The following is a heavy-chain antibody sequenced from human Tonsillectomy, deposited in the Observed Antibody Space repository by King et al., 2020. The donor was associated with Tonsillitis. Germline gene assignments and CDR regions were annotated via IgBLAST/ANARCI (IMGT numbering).Heavy chain of an antibody. CDR3: ARDSGTFPDY. D-gene: IGHD1-26*01. V-gene: IGHV1-2*02. J-gene: IGHJ4*02. Sequence: VQLVESGAEVKKPGAAVKVSCKASGYTFGDHFMHWVRQAPGQGLEWLGCSNPNSGGRHDAQKFQGRGPTTRDTTISTAYMELSSLRSDDTAVYYCARDSGTFPDYWGQGTLVTVSS. CDR2: SNPNSGGR. CDR1: GYTFGDHF.